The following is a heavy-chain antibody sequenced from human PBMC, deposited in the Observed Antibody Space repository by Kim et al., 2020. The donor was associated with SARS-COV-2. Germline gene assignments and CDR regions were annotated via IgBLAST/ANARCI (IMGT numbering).Heavy chain of an antibody. Sequence: GGSLRLSCAASGFTFDDYAMHWVRQAPGKGLEWVSGISWNSGSIGYADSVKGRFTISRDNAKNSLYLQMNSLRAEDTALYYCAKDIAPIAVAGKDAFDIWGQGTMVTVSS. J-gene: IGHJ3*02. V-gene: IGHV3-9*01. CDR1: GFTFDDYA. D-gene: IGHD6-19*01. CDR3: AKDIAPIAVAGKDAFDI. CDR2: ISWNSGSI.